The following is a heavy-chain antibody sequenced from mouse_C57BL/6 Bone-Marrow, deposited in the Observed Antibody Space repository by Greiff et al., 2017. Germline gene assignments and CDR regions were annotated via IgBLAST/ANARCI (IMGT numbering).Heavy chain of an antibody. CDR3: ARPRLLRSAWFAY. V-gene: IGHV5-17*01. D-gene: IGHD1-1*01. CDR2: ISSGSSTI. J-gene: IGHJ3*01. Sequence: DVKLVESGGGLVKPGGSLKLSCAASGFTFSDYGMHWVRQAPEKGLEWVAYISSGSSTIYYAETVKGRFTISRDNAKNTLFLQMTSLRSEDTAMYYGARPRLLRSAWFAYWGQGTLVTVSA. CDR1: GFTFSDYG.